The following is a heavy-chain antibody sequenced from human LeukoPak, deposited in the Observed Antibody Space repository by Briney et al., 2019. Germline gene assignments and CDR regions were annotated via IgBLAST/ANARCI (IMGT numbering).Heavy chain of an antibody. CDR2: INPNSGGT. V-gene: IGHV1-2*02. CDR1: GYTFTGYY. CDR3: ARTAAAGTDAFDI. Sequence: ASVKVSCKASGYTFTGYYMHWVRQAPGQGLEWMGWINPNSGGTNYAQKFQGRVTMTRDTSIGTAYMELSRLRSDDTAVYYCARTAAAGTDAFDIWGQGTMVTVSS. D-gene: IGHD6-13*01. J-gene: IGHJ3*02.